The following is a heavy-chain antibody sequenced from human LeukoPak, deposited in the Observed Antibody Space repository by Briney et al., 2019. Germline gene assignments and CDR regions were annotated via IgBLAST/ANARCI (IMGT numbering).Heavy chain of an antibody. CDR2: MNPNSGNT. J-gene: IGHJ6*03. V-gene: IGHV1-8*03. Sequence: ASVKVSCKASGYTFTSYDINWVRQATGQGLEWMGWMNPNSGNTGYAQKFQGRVTITRNTSISTAYMELSSLRSEDTAVYYCARSYPPQFKRTLHYYYYYMDVWGKGTTVTVSS. CDR3: ARSYPPQFKRTLHYYYYYMDV. CDR1: GYTFTSYD. D-gene: IGHD6-19*01.